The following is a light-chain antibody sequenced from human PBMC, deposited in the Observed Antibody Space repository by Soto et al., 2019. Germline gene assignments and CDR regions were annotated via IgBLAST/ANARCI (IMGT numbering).Light chain of an antibody. CDR1: NIGSKS. CDR3: QVWDSSNDPWV. Sequence: SYELTQPPSVSVAPGKTARITCGGNNIGSKSVHWYKQKPGQAPVLVIYYGSDRPSGIPERFSGSNSGNTATLTISRVEAGDEADYYCQVWDSSNDPWVFGGGTKLTVL. V-gene: IGLV3-21*04. CDR2: YGS. J-gene: IGLJ3*02.